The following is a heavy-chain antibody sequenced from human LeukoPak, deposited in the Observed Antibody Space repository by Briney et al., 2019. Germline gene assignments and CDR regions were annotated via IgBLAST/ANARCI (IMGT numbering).Heavy chain of an antibody. J-gene: IGHJ4*02. CDR1: GGSISSSSYY. CDR2: IYYSGST. D-gene: IGHD3-10*01. Sequence: SETLSLTCTVSGGSISSSSYYWGWIRQPPGKGLEWIGSIYYSGSTYYNPSLKSRVTISVDTSKNQFSLKLSSVTAADTAGYCCARARITMVRGGRFFDYWGQGTLVTVSS. CDR3: ARARITMVRGGRFFDY. V-gene: IGHV4-39*07.